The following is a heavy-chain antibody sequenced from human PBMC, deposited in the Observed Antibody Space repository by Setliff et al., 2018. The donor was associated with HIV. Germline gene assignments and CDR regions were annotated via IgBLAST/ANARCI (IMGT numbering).Heavy chain of an antibody. CDR3: ARGNYDRDY. CDR2: IKQDGSEK. D-gene: IGHD3-22*01. V-gene: IGHV3-7*03. Sequence: GGSLRLSCAASGLIFSSYWMSWVRQAPGKGLEWVANIKQDGSEKYYVDSVKGRFTISRDNAKNSLYLQMNSLRAEDTAVYYCARGNYDRDYWGQGTLVTVSS. CDR1: GLIFSSYW. J-gene: IGHJ4*02.